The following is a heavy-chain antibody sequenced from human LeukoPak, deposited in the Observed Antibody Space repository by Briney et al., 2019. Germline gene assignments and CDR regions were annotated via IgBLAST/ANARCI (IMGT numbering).Heavy chain of an antibody. CDR3: ARVIVRADYYGSGSYYNFDY. J-gene: IGHJ4*02. CDR1: GGSISSGGYY. CDR2: IYYSGST. V-gene: IGHV4-31*03. D-gene: IGHD3-10*01. Sequence: PSETLSLTCTVSGGSISSGGYYWSWIRQHPGKGLEWIGYIYYSGSTYYNPSLKSRVTISVDTSKNQFSLKLSSVTAADTAVYYCARVIVRADYYGSGSYYNFDYWGQGTLVTVSS.